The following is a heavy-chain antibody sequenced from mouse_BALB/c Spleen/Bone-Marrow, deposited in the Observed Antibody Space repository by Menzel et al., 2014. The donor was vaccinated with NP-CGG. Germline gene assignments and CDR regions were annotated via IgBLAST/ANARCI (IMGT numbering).Heavy chain of an antibody. CDR1: GYTFTSYI. CDR2: INPYNDGT. CDR3: ARIWLPYAMDY. V-gene: IGHV1-14*01. J-gene: IGHJ4*01. D-gene: IGHD2-2*01. Sequence: VQLKESGPELVKPGASVKMSCKASGYTFTSYIMHWVKQKPGQGLEWIGYINPYNDGTKYNEKFKGKATLTSDKSSSTAYMELSSLTSEDSAVYYCARIWLPYAMDYWGQGTSVTVSS.